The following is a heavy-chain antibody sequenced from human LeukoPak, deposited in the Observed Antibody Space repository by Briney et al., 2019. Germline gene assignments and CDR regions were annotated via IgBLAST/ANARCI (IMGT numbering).Heavy chain of an antibody. Sequence: PGGSLRLSCAASGFTFSRYWMHWVRQAPGKGLMWVSRIQTDGSGTTYADSVKGQFTISRDNAKNTLYLQMNSLRAEDTAVYYCGRDNSYGFDSWGLGTLVTVSS. J-gene: IGHJ4*02. CDR2: IQTDGSGT. CDR3: GRDNSYGFDS. D-gene: IGHD5-18*01. V-gene: IGHV3-74*01. CDR1: GFTFSRYW.